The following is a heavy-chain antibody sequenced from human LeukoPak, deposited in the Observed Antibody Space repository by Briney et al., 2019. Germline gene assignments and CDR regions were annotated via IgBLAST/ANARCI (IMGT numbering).Heavy chain of an antibody. CDR1: GYTFTGYY. Sequence: GASVKDSCKASGYTFTGYYMHWVRQAPGQGLEWMGWINPNSGGTNYAQKFQGRVTMTRDTSISTAYMELSRLRSDDTAVYYCARDRYDFWSGYPNWFDPWGQGTLVTVSS. CDR3: ARDRYDFWSGYPNWFDP. V-gene: IGHV1-2*02. J-gene: IGHJ5*02. D-gene: IGHD3-3*01. CDR2: INPNSGGT.